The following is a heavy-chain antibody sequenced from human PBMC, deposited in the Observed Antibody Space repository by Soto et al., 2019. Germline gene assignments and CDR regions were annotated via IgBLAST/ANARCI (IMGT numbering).Heavy chain of an antibody. V-gene: IGHV1-2*04. J-gene: IGHJ6*02. CDR3: ARDMWYYDSSGYSGYYYYYGMDV. CDR1: GYTFTCYY. Sequence: ASVKVSCKASGYTFTCYYMHWVRQAPGQGLEWMGWINPNSGGTNYAQKFQGWVTMTRDTSISTAYMELSRLRSDDTAVYYCARDMWYYDSSGYSGYYYYYGMDVWGQGTTVTVSS. D-gene: IGHD3-22*01. CDR2: INPNSGGT.